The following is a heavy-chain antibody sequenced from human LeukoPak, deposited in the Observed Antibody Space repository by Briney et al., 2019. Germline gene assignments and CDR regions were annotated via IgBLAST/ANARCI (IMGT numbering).Heavy chain of an antibody. D-gene: IGHD2-15*01. CDR2: IGTAGDT. Sequence: PGGSLRLSCAASGFTFSSYDMHWVRQATGKGLEWVSAIGTAGDTYYPGSVKGRFTISRENAKNSLYLQMNSLRAGDTAVYYCAREGRYCSGGSCYSDAFDTWGQGTMVTVSS. CDR3: AREGRYCSGGSCYSDAFDT. CDR1: GFTFSSYD. V-gene: IGHV3-13*01. J-gene: IGHJ3*02.